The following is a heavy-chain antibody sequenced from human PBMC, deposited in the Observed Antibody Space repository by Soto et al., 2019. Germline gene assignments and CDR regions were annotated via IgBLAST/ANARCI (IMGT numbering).Heavy chain of an antibody. Sequence: GGSLRLSCAASGFTFTNFAMSWVRQAPGKGLEWVSAISGSGAGTYFADSVKGRFTISRDNSKNTLYLQMNSLRVEDTAAYYCAKESLTVAGSHLGDWGQGILVTVSS. D-gene: IGHD6-19*01. V-gene: IGHV3-23*01. J-gene: IGHJ4*02. CDR1: GFTFTNFA. CDR2: ISGSGAGT. CDR3: AKESLTVAGSHLGD.